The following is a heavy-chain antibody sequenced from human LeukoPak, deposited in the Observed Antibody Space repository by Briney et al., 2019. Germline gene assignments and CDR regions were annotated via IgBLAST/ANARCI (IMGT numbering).Heavy chain of an antibody. Sequence: PGGSLRLSCAASGFTFSSYSMNRVRQAPGKGLEWVSSISSSSSYIYYADSVKGRFTISRDNAKNSLYLQMNSLRAEDTAVYSCGRDPNSGSYFDYWGQGTLVTVSS. CDR1: GFTFSSYS. CDR3: GRDPNSGSYFDY. V-gene: IGHV3-21*01. D-gene: IGHD1-26*01. J-gene: IGHJ4*02. CDR2: ISSSSSYI.